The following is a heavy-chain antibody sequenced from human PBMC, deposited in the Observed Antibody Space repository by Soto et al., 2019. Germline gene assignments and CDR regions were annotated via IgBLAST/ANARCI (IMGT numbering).Heavy chain of an antibody. Sequence: SQSLSLTCVISGDSVSSSRVAWNWVRQSPSRGLEWLGRTYYRSRWYSDFAVSVRGRIVINADTSKNQFSLQLNSVTPEDTAVYFCARSEEDSDYYYYGLDVWGQGTTVTVS. CDR3: ARSEEDSDYYYYGLDV. V-gene: IGHV6-1*01. CDR1: GDSVSSSRVA. D-gene: IGHD2-15*01. CDR2: TYYRSRWYS. J-gene: IGHJ6*02.